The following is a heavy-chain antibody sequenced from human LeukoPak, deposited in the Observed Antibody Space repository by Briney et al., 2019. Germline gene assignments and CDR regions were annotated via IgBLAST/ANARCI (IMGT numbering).Heavy chain of an antibody. V-gene: IGHV3-74*01. CDR1: GFTFSSYW. CDR3: ARGFLDAFDI. J-gene: IGHJ3*02. Sequence: TGGSLRLSCAASGFTFSSYWMRWVRQAPGKGLVWVSYIKTDGSGTTYADSVKGRFTISRDNAKNTLYLQMNSLRAEDTAVYYCARGFLDAFDIWGQGTMATVSS. CDR2: IKTDGSGT.